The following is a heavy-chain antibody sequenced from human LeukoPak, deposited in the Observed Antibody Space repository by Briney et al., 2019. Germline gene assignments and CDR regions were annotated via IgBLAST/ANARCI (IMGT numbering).Heavy chain of an antibody. V-gene: IGHV4-34*01. J-gene: IGHJ5*02. CDR3: ARGRSIWCGYYGSGGQLRFDP. Sequence: SETLSLTCAVYGGSFSGYYWSWIRQPPGKGLEWIGEINHSGSTNYNPSLKSRVTISVDTSKNQFSLKLSSVTAADTAVYYCARGRSIWCGYYGSGGQLRFDPWGQGTLVTVSS. CDR2: INHSGST. CDR1: GGSFSGYY. D-gene: IGHD3-3*01.